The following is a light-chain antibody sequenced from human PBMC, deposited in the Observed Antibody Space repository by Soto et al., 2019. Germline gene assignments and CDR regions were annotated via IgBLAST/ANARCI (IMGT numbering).Light chain of an antibody. J-gene: IGLJ3*02. CDR2: EVS. CDR1: SSDIGGHNY. Sequence: QTVVTQPASVSGSPGQSITISCTGTSSDIGGHNYVSWYQHHPGKAPKLIIYEVSDRPSGISDRFSGSTSGNTASLTISWLQAEDEADYYCSSYTSSSTWVFGGGTKVTVL. CDR3: SSYTSSSTWV. V-gene: IGLV2-14*01.